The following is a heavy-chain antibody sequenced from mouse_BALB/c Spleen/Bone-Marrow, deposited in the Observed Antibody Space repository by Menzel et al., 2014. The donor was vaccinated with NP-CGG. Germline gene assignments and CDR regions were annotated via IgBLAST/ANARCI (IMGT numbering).Heavy chain of an antibody. V-gene: IGHV1-54*01. CDR3: ARSGYYGSNYAMDY. CDR2: INPGSGGT. CDR1: GYAFTNYL. Sequence: VQLQQSGAELVRPGTSVKVSCKASGYAFTNYLIEWVKQRPGQGLERIGVINPGSGGTNYNEKFKGKATLTADKSSSTAYMQLSSLTSDDSAVYFCARSGYYGSNYAMDYWGQGTSVTVSS. J-gene: IGHJ4*01. D-gene: IGHD1-1*01.